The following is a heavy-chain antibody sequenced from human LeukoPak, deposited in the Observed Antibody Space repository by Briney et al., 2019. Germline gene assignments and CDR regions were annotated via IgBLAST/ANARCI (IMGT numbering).Heavy chain of an antibody. CDR3: ARDRPNYDESNGHYYQRDGDH. CDR2: MCGSAGCT. D-gene: IGHD3-22*01. V-gene: IGHV3-23*01. J-gene: IGHJ5*02. Sequence: YPGGSLRLSCAASGFTFNIYAMSWVRLAPGKGLQWVASMCGSAGCTYYADSVKGRFTISRDNSKNTLYLQMNSLRAEDTAIYYCARDRPNYDESNGHYYQRDGDHWGQGTLVTVSS. CDR1: GFTFNIYA.